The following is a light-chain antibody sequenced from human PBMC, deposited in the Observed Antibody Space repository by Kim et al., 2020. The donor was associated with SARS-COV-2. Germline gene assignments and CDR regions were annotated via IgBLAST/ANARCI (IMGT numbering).Light chain of an antibody. CDR1: ILRNYY. V-gene: IGLV3-19*01. J-gene: IGLJ2*01. CDR3: DSRDSSGYQVV. CDR2: GEN. Sequence: SSELTQDPAVSVALGQTVRITCQGDILRNYYATWYQQKPEQAPVVVIYGENKRHSGIPDRFSGSTSGNTASLTITGAQAEDEADYHCDSRDSSGYQVVFGAGTQLTVL.